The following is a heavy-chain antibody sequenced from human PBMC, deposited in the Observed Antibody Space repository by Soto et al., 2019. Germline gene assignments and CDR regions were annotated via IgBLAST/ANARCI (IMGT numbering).Heavy chain of an antibody. J-gene: IGHJ4*02. CDR1: GGSFSGYY. CDR3: ARIPRFGRSGRYLAG. Sequence: SETLSLTCAVYGGSFSGYYWSWIRQPPGKGLEWIGEINHSGSTNYNPSLKSRVTISVDTSKNQFSLKLSSVTAADTAVYYCARIPRFGRSGRYLAGWGQGTLVTVSS. D-gene: IGHD3-10*01. V-gene: IGHV4-34*01. CDR2: INHSGST.